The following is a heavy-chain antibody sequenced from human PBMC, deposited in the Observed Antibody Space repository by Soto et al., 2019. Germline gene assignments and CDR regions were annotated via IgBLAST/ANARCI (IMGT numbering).Heavy chain of an antibody. CDR2: ITSSGDSI. Sequence: EVQLLESGGGLIHPGGSLRLSCVASGFRFSDHSMNWVRQASGKGLEWVSYITSSGDSIYYADSVKGRFTVSRDNAKNSLFLQMNSLRDEDTAVYYCARLPKGSRVTSWGQRTLVTVSS. D-gene: IGHD4-17*01. V-gene: IGHV3-48*02. J-gene: IGHJ4*02. CDR3: ARLPKGSRVTS. CDR1: GFRFSDHS.